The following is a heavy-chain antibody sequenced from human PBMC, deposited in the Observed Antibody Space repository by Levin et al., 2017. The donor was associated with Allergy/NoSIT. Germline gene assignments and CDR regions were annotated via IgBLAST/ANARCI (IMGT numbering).Heavy chain of an antibody. J-gene: IGHJ4*02. CDR1: GGSFITSSYF. V-gene: IGHV4-39*01. CDR2: IYYSGTT. CDR3: ARHTALLWFEELVFDS. Sequence: AETLSLTCTVSGGSFITSSYFWAWIRQPPGTGLEWLGSIYYSGTTYYNPSLKSRLTISIDTSTNQFSLKLRSVTAADTAVYYCARHTALLWFEELVFDSWGQGNLVAVSS. D-gene: IGHD3-10*01.